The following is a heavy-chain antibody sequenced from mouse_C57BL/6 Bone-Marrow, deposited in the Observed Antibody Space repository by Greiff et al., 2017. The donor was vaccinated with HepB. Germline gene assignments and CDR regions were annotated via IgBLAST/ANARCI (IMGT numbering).Heavy chain of an antibody. CDR3: ARGAEGDWYFDV. V-gene: IGHV3-1*01. CDR2: ISYSGST. CDR1: GYSITSGYD. Sequence: EVKLVESGPGMVKPSQSLSLTCTVTGYSITSGYDWHWIRHFPGNKLEWMGYISYSGSTNYNPSLKSRISITHDTSKNHFFLKLNSVTTEDTATYYCARGAEGDWYFDVWGTGTTVTVSS. J-gene: IGHJ1*03.